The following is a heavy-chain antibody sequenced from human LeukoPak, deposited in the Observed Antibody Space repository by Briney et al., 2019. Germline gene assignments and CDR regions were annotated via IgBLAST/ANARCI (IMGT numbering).Heavy chain of an antibody. V-gene: IGHV4-34*01. Sequence: PSETLSLTCAVYGGSFSGYYWSWIRQPPGKGLEWIGEINHSGSTNYNPSLKSRVTISVDTSKNQFSLELSSVTAADTAVYYCARGGITIFGVVIIPYYGMDVWGQGTTVTVSS. CDR1: GGSFSGYY. J-gene: IGHJ6*02. D-gene: IGHD3-3*01. CDR2: INHSGST. CDR3: ARGGITIFGVVIIPYYGMDV.